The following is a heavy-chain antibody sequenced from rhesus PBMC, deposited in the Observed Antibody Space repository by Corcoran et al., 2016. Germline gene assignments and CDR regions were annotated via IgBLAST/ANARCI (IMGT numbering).Heavy chain of an antibody. CDR3: ARGFRVVVVSATPFDF. J-gene: IGHJ4*01. CDR2: IYGSGRST. Sequence: QVQLQESGPGLVKPLETLSLTCAVSGDSISSNYWSWIRQPPGKGLEWIGYIYGSGRSTTNTPSLTSRVTLSLDTTESQFSLELSSVTAADAAVYYCARGFRVVVVSATPFDFWGQGVLVTVSS. CDR1: GDSISSNY. V-gene: IGHV4S11*01. D-gene: IGHD2-8*01.